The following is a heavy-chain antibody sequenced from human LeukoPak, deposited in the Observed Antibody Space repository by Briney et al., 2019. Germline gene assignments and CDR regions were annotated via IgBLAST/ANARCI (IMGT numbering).Heavy chain of an antibody. J-gene: IGHJ1*01. CDR1: GFTFSTYA. D-gene: IGHD2-21*02. Sequence: GGSLRLSCAASGFTFSTYAMSWVRQAPGKGLEWVSGISGSGDTTYYADSVKGRFTISRDNSKNTLYLQMSSLRADDTAVYYCAKTFIFGGDDFQHWGQGTLVTVFS. CDR2: ISGSGDTT. V-gene: IGHV3-23*01. CDR3: AKTFIFGGDDFQH.